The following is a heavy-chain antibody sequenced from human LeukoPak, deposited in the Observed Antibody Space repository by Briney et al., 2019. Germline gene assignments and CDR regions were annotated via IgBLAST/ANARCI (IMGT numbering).Heavy chain of an antibody. D-gene: IGHD3-9*01. CDR2: IRYDGSNK. CDR1: GFTFSSYG. Sequence: PGGSLRLSCAASGFTFSSYGMHWVRQAPGKGLEWVAFIRYDGSNKYYADSVKGRFTISRDNSKNTLYLQMNSLRAEDTAVYYCARRYFDWSSPFDYWGQGTLVTVSS. CDR3: ARRYFDWSSPFDY. V-gene: IGHV3-30*02. J-gene: IGHJ4*02.